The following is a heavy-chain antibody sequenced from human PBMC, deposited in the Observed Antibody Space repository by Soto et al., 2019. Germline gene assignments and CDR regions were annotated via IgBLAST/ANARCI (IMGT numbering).Heavy chain of an antibody. D-gene: IGHD6-19*01. Sequence: GASVKVSCKASGYTFTSYAMHWVRQAPGQRLEWMGWINAGNGNTKYSQKFQGRVTITRDTSASTAYMELSSLRSEDTAVYYCARDLEWLGYFDYWGQGTLVTVSS. CDR3: ARDLEWLGYFDY. V-gene: IGHV1-3*01. CDR2: INAGNGNT. CDR1: GYTFTSYA. J-gene: IGHJ4*02.